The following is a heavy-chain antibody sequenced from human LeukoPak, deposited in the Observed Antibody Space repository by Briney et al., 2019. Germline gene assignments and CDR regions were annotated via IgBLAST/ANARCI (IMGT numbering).Heavy chain of an antibody. Sequence: GGSLRLSCAASGFTFSSYSMSWVRQAPGKGLEWVSAISGSGGSTYYADSVKGRFTISRDNSKNTLYLQMNSLRAEDTAVYYCAKDPSIAVAGLFDYWGQGTLVTVSS. V-gene: IGHV3-23*01. CDR1: GFTFSSYS. J-gene: IGHJ4*02. CDR3: AKDPSIAVAGLFDY. D-gene: IGHD6-19*01. CDR2: ISGSGGST.